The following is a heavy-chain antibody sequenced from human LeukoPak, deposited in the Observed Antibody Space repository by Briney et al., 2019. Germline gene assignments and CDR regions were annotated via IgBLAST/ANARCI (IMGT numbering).Heavy chain of an antibody. CDR3: AHRLGFIAAAAFDY. V-gene: IGHV2-5*02. CDR2: TYWDDDK. CDR1: GFSLSTSGVS. Sequence: SGPTLVNPTQPLTLTCTFSGFSLSTSGVSVGWIRQPPGKALEWLALTYWDDDKRYSPSLKSRLTITKDTSKNQVVLTMTNMDPVDTATYYCAHRLGFIAAAAFDYWGQGALVTVSS. J-gene: IGHJ4*02. D-gene: IGHD6-13*01.